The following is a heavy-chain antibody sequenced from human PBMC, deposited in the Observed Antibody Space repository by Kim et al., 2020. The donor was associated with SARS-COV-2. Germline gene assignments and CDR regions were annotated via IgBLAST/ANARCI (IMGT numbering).Heavy chain of an antibody. J-gene: IGHJ4*01. D-gene: IGHD3-3*02. CDR1: GDSVSSRYY. Sequence: SETLSLSCGVSGDSVSSRYYWGWIRRPPGKGLEWIGNIYSSGSTYYNPSLQSRVTMSVDTSRNQFSLSLRSVTAADTAVFFCARSPIFGATKGSFDYLG. V-gene: IGHV4-38-2*01. CDR2: IYSSGST. CDR3: ARSPIFGATKGSFDY.